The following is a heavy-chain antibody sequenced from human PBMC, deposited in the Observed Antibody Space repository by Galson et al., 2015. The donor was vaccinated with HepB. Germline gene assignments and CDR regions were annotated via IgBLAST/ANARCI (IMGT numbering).Heavy chain of an antibody. CDR1: GGTFSSYV. Sequence: SVKVSCKASGGTFSSYVITWVRQAPGQGLEWMGGIIPIFGIANYAQKFQGRVTITADKSTSTAYMELSSLRSEDTAVYYCARVSGSYEHIRLYYFDYWGQGTLVTVSS. D-gene: IGHD1-26*01. CDR3: ARVSGSYEHIRLYYFDY. J-gene: IGHJ4*02. V-gene: IGHV1-69*10. CDR2: IIPIFGIA.